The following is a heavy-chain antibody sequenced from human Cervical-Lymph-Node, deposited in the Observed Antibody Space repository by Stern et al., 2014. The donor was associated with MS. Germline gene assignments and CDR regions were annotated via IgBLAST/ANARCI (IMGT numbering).Heavy chain of an antibody. CDR2: ISYDGSNK. D-gene: IGHD5-12*01. CDR1: GFTFSRYP. CDR3: ARGGGYSGYDFFSYFDY. V-gene: IGHV3-30-3*01. J-gene: IGHJ4*02. Sequence: VQLVESGGGVVQPGRSLRLSCAASGFTFSRYPMQWVRQAPGKGLEWVALISYDGSNKYYADSVKGRFTISRDNSKNTLYLQMNRLRAEDTAVYYCARGGGYSGYDFFSYFDYWGQGTLVTVSS.